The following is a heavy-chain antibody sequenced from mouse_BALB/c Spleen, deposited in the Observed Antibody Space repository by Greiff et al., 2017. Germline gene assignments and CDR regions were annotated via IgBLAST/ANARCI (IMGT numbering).Heavy chain of an antibody. V-gene: IGHV14-3*02. CDR1: GFNIKDTY. CDR3: ARTDGNYWFAY. J-gene: IGHJ3*01. D-gene: IGHD2-1*01. Sequence: VQLKESGAELVKPGASVKLSCTASGFNIKDTYMHWVKQRPEQGLEWIGRIDPANGNTKYDPKFQGKATITADTSSNTAYLQLSSLTSEDTAVYYCARTDGNYWFAYWGQGTLVTVSA. CDR2: IDPANGNT.